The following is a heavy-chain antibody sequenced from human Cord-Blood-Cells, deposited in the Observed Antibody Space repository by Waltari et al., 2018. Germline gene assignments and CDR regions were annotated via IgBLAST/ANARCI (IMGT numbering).Heavy chain of an antibody. CDR2: IKSKSEWGTT. CDR3: TTTIYCSSTSCYKWFDY. Sequence: EVQLVESGGGLVKPGGSLRLSCAASGFTFSNAWMSWVRQAPGKGLEWVGRIKSKSEWGTTDYAAPVKGRFTISRYDSKNTLYLQMNSLKTEDTAVYYCTTTIYCSSTSCYKWFDYWGQGTLVTVSS. CDR1: GFTFSNAW. J-gene: IGHJ4*02. V-gene: IGHV3-15*01. D-gene: IGHD2-2*02.